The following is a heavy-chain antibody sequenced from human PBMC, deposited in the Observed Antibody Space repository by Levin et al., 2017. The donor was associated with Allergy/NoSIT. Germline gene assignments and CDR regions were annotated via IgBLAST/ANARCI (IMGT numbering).Heavy chain of an antibody. V-gene: IGHV3-48*01. J-gene: IGHJ2*01. Sequence: GGSLRLSCAASGFTFSSYSMNWVRQAPGKGLEWVSYISSSSSTIYYADSVKGRFTISRDNAKNSLYLQMNSLRAEDTAVHYCARDVVVVPAATRGRYFDRWGRGTLVTVSS. D-gene: IGHD2-2*01. CDR2: ISSSSSTI. CDR1: GFTFSSYS. CDR3: ARDVVVVPAATRGRYFDR.